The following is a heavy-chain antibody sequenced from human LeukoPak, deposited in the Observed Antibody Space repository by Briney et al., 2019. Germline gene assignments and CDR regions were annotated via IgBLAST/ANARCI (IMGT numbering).Heavy chain of an antibody. CDR1: GFTFNTYS. V-gene: IGHV3-48*01. D-gene: IGHD3-10*01. J-gene: IGHJ4*02. CDR2: ISDSSGTI. CDR3: AKWTRTTLFRGDRARFDS. Sequence: GGSLRLSCAASGFTFNTYSMNWVRQAPGKGLEWVSYISDSSGTIYYADSVKGRFTISRDTSKTTISLQMNSLRVEDSAVYYCAKWTRTTLFRGDRARFDSWGQGTLVTVSS.